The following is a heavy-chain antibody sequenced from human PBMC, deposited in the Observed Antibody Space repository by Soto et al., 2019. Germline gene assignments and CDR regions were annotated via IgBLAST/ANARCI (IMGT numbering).Heavy chain of an antibody. Sequence: GGSLRLSCAASGFIFSSYWMHWVRQAPGKGLVWVSRINSDGSSTSYADSVKGRFTISRDNAKNTLYLQMNSLRAEDTAVYYCARELPTAIRGGYYYSYGMDVWGQGTTVTVSS. CDR1: GFIFSSYW. CDR2: INSDGSST. CDR3: ARELPTAIRGGYYYSYGMDV. D-gene: IGHD2-2*02. V-gene: IGHV3-74*01. J-gene: IGHJ6*02.